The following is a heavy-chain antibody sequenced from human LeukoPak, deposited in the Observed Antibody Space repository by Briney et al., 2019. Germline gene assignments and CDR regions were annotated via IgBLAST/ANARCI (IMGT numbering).Heavy chain of an antibody. J-gene: IGHJ4*02. V-gene: IGHV3-43*01. D-gene: IGHD2-21*01. CDR1: GFTFDRFT. Sequence: GGSLRLSCAASGFTFDRFTIHWVRQTPGRGLESVSLISRRGHKFYEAYLKGGFTTSTDNSSNSVFLQINSLRPEDNASYHCAKEIDCPSDCLFFHSWGPGTLGTVSS. CDR3: AKEIDCPSDCLFFHS. CDR2: ISRRGHK.